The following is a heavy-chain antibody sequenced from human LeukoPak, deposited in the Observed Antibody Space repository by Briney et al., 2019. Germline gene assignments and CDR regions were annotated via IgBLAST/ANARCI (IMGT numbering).Heavy chain of an antibody. CDR2: IYYSGST. V-gene: IGHV4-31*03. Sequence: SQTLSLTCTVSGGSISSGGYYWSWIRQHPGKGLEWIGYIYYSGSTYYNPSLKSRVTISVDTSKNQFSLKLSSVTAADTAVYYCAKPSPEYYYDSSGYYDYWGQGTLVTVSS. CDR3: AKPSPEYYYDSSGYYDY. CDR1: GGSISSGGYY. J-gene: IGHJ4*02. D-gene: IGHD3-22*01.